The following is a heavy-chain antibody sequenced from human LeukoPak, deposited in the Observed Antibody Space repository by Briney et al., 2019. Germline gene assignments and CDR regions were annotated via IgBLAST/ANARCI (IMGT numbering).Heavy chain of an antibody. V-gene: IGHV1-46*01. D-gene: IGHD2-15*01. CDR2: INPSGGRT. Sequence: ASVKVSCKASGYTFTSYYMHWVRQAPGQGLEWMGIINPSGGRTSYAQKFQGRVTMTRDTSTSTVYMELSSLRSEDTAVYYCARDGNCSGGSYYRSPYWYFDLWGRGTLVTVSS. J-gene: IGHJ2*01. CDR1: GYTFTSYY. CDR3: ARDGNCSGGSYYRSPYWYFDL.